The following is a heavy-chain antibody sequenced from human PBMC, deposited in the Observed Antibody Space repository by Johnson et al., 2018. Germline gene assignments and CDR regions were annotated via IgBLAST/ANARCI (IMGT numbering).Heavy chain of an antibody. V-gene: IGHV3-23*04. CDR1: GFTFSSCA. CDR3: GKGTIAVPGISPFDY. Sequence: VQLVESGGGLVQPGGSLRLSCAASGFTFSSCAMGWVRQAPGKGLEWVSAIKSGGEHTYYADSVNGRFTLSRDNSKNMLYLQMSSLRAEDTAVYYCGKGTIAVPGISPFDYWGQGTLVTVSS. D-gene: IGHD6-19*01. J-gene: IGHJ4*02. CDR2: IKSGGEHT.